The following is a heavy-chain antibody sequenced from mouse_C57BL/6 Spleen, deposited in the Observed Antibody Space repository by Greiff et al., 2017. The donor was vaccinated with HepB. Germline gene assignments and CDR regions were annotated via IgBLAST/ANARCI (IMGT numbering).Heavy chain of an antibody. Sequence: QVQLQQPGAELVKPGASVKMSCKASGYTFTSYWITWVKQRPGQGLEWIGDIYPGSGSTNYNEKFKSKATLTVDTSSSTAYMQLSSLTSADSAVYYGARGDDGSSYWYFDVWGTGTTVTVSS. CDR1: GYTFTSYW. CDR2: IYPGSGST. V-gene: IGHV1-55*01. J-gene: IGHJ1*03. D-gene: IGHD1-1*01. CDR3: ARGDDGSSYWYFDV.